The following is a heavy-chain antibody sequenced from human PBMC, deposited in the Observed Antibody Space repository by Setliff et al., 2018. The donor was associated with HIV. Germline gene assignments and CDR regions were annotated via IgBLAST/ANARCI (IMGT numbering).Heavy chain of an antibody. J-gene: IGHJ6*04. D-gene: IGHD3-10*01. CDR2: INPNSGGT. CDR1: GYTFTGYY. V-gene: IGHV1-2*06. CDR3: ARVQGINITLARGASAGLDV. Sequence: ASVKVSCKASGYTFTGYYMHWVRQAPGQGLEWMGRINPNSGGTDYAQKFQGRVTMTADTSTSTAYMEMRTRRSDDTAVYYCARVQGINITLARGASAGLDVWGKGTTVTVSS.